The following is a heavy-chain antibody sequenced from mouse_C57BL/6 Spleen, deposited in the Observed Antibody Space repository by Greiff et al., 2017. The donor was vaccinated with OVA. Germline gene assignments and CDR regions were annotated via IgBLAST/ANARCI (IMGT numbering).Heavy chain of an antibody. Sequence: QVQLQQSGPELVKPGASVKISCKASGYAFSSSWMNWVKQRPGKGLEWIGRIYPGDGDTNYNRKFKGKATLTADKSSSTAYMQHSSLTSEDSAVYFCARGDGSRYRFDYWGQGTTLTVSS. CDR1: GYAFSSSW. CDR2: IYPGDGDT. CDR3: ARGDGSRYRFDY. D-gene: IGHD1-1*01. J-gene: IGHJ2*01. V-gene: IGHV1-82*01.